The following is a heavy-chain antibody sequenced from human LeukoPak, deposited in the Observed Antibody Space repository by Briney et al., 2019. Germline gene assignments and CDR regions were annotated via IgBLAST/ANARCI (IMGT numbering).Heavy chain of an antibody. J-gene: IGHJ4*02. D-gene: IGHD3-22*01. CDR2: INPSGGST. CDR1: GYTFTSYD. CDR3: AREKETWYDSSGYYYGY. Sequence: ASVKVSCKASGYTFTSYDINWVRQATGQGLEWMGIINPSGGSTSYAQKFQGRVTMTRDMSTSTVYMELSSLRSEDTAVYYCAREKETWYDSSGYYYGYWGQGTLVTVSS. V-gene: IGHV1-46*01.